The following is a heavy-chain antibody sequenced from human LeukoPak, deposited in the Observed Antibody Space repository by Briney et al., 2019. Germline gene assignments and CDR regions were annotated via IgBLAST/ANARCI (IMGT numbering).Heavy chain of an antibody. Sequence: SETLSLTCAIYGGSFSGYYWSWIRQPPGKGLEWIGEIHHSGSTNYNPSLKSRVTTSVDTSKNQFSLKLSSVTAADTAVYYCARDQYYYDSSGGNFDYWGQGTLVTVSS. CDR1: GGSFSGYY. V-gene: IGHV4-34*01. CDR3: ARDQYYYDSSGGNFDY. D-gene: IGHD3-22*01. J-gene: IGHJ4*02. CDR2: IHHSGST.